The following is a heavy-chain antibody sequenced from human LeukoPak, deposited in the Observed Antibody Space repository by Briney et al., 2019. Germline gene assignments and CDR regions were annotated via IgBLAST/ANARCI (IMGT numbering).Heavy chain of an antibody. V-gene: IGHV4-31*03. CDR1: GGSISSGGYY. D-gene: IGHD3-22*01. J-gene: IGHJ3*02. Sequence: SETLSLTCTVSGGSISSGGYYWSWIRQHPGKGLEWIGYIYYSGSTYYNPSLKSRVTISVDTSKNQFSLRLSSVTAADTAVYYCARVYYNAFDIWGQGTMVTVSS. CDR3: ARVYYNAFDI. CDR2: IYYSGST.